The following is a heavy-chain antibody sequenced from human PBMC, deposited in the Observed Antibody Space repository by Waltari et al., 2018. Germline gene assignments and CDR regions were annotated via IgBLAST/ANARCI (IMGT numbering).Heavy chain of an antibody. CDR2: ISWNSCSI. V-gene: IGHV3-9*01. Sequence: EVQLVESGGGLVQPGRSLRLSCAASGFTFDDYAMHWVRQAPGKGLEWVSGISWNSCSIGYADSVKGRFTISRDNAKNSLYLQMNSLRAEDTALYYCAKDMFDYDSSGYWGWFDPWGQGTLVTVSS. CDR1: GFTFDDYA. CDR3: AKDMFDYDSSGYWGWFDP. D-gene: IGHD3-22*01. J-gene: IGHJ5*02.